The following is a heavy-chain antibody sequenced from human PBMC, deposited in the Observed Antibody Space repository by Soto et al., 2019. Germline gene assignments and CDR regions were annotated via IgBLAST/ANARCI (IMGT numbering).Heavy chain of an antibody. V-gene: IGHV4-59*01. CDR2: IYDTGST. CDR1: GSDITTYY. J-gene: IGHJ5*02. Sequence: QVQLQESGPGLVKPSETLSLTCTVSGSDITTYYWSWLRQSPGKGLEWIAHIYDTGSTTYNPSLKSRVTISVDTSNKQFSLRLTSVTAADTAVYYCARCPIDHNWFDPWGQGTLVTVSS. CDR3: ARCPIDHNWFDP. D-gene: IGHD3-9*01.